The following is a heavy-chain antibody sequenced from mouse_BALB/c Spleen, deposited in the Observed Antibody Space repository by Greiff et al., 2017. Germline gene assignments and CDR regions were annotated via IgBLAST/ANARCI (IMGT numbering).Heavy chain of an antibody. CDR2: ISSGGST. V-gene: IGHV5-6-5*01. D-gene: IGHD2-4*01. J-gene: IGHJ3*01. CDR1: GFTFSSYA. CDR3: ARSDYDGAWFAY. Sequence: DVKLVESGGGLVKPGGSLKLSCAASGFTFSSYAMSWVRQTPEKRLEWVASISSGGSTYYPDSVKGRFTISRDNARNILYLQMSSLRSEDTAMYYCARSDYDGAWFAYWGQGTLVTVSA.